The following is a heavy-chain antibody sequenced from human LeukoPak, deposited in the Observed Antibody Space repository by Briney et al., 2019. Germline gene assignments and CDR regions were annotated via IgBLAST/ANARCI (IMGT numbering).Heavy chain of an antibody. D-gene: IGHD6-19*01. CDR3: ARGPLSFSVAVNRFDY. CDR1: GGSFSGYY. CDR2: INHSGST. Sequence: SETLSLTCAVYGGSFSGYYLSWIRQPPGKGLEWIGEINHSGSTNYNPSLKSRVTISVDTSKNQFSLKLSSVTAADTAVYYCARGPLSFSVAVNRFDYWGQGSLVTVSS. J-gene: IGHJ4*02. V-gene: IGHV4-34*01.